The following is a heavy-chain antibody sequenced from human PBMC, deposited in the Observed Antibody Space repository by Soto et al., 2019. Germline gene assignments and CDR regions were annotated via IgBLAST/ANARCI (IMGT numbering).Heavy chain of an antibody. CDR1: GFTFSSHG. CDR2: IWYDGTNK. J-gene: IGHJ4*02. D-gene: IGHD3-3*01. V-gene: IGHV3-33*06. CDR3: AKEGLDFWSGYYYSGYFDY. Sequence: QVQLVESGGGVVQPGRSLRLSCGASGFTFSSHGMHWVRQAPGKGLEWVAVIWYDGTNKYYADSVKGRFTISRDNSKNTLYLQMNSLRAEDTAVYYCAKEGLDFWSGYYYSGYFDYWGQGTLVTVSS.